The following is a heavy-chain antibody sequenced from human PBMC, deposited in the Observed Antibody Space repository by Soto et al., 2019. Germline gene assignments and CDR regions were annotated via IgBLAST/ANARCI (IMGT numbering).Heavy chain of an antibody. J-gene: IGHJ4*02. CDR2: VVVGSGNT. V-gene: IGHV1-58*02. CDR3: AADIASQVATIPYFDY. CDR1: GFTFTSSA. D-gene: IGHD5-12*01. Sequence: SVKVSCKASGFTFTSSAMQWVRQARGQRLEWIGWVVVGSGNTNYAQKFQERVTITRDMSTSTAYMELSSLRSEDTAVYYCAADIASQVATIPYFDYWGQGTLVTVSS.